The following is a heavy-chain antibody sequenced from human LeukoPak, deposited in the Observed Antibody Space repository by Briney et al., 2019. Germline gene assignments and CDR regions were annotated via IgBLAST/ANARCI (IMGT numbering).Heavy chain of an antibody. CDR1: GFTFSLYW. CDR2: IKEDGSEN. J-gene: IGHJ3*02. V-gene: IGHV3-7*01. CDR3: ARYGNNVDNAFDI. Sequence: GGSLRLSCAASGFTFSLYWMNWVRRAPGKGLEWVANIKEDGSENYYVDSVKGRFTISRDNAENSLYLQMNSLRVEDTALYYCARYGNNVDNAFDIWGQGTMVTVSS. D-gene: IGHD4-17*01.